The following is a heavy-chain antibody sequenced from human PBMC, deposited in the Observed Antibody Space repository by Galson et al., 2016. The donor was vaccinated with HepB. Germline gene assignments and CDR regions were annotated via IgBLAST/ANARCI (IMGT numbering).Heavy chain of an antibody. Sequence: SLRLSCAVSGLSFSDYYMGWIRQAPGKGLEWVSYISGSSTYTNHGDSMKGRFTISRDNAKNSVYLQMNSLRAEDTAVYYCATSGNYFLSPFDYWGQGTLVTFSS. CDR2: ISGSSTYT. J-gene: IGHJ4*02. V-gene: IGHV3-11*03. CDR3: ATSGNYFLSPFDY. D-gene: IGHD3-22*01. CDR1: GLSFSDYY.